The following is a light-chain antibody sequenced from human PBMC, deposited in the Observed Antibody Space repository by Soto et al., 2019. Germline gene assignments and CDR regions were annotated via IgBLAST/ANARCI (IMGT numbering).Light chain of an antibody. Sequence: THPPATVSVSEWEVATLSCRASQNVGSNLAWYQQRSGQAPRLLIYGASKRATGVPAKFSGSGSGTEFTLTISSLQSEDFAIYYCQQYNNWWTFGQATKVDIK. CDR1: QNVGSN. V-gene: IGKV3-15*01. J-gene: IGKJ1*01. CDR2: GAS. CDR3: QQYNNWWT.